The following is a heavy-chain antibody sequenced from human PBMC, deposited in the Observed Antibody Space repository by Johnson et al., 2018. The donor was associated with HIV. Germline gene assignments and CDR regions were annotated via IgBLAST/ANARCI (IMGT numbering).Heavy chain of an antibody. CDR3: AREDVGSSAPDAFDI. CDR1: GFTFSSYG. V-gene: IGHV3-33*01. Sequence: QVYLVESGGGVAQPGRSLRLSCAASGFTFSSYGMHWVRQATGKGLEWVAIIWYDGNNKYYADSVKGRLTISRDNSKNTLYLQMNSLRAEDTAVYYCAREDVGSSAPDAFDIWGQGTMVTVSS. CDR2: IWYDGNNK. J-gene: IGHJ3*02. D-gene: IGHD1-26*01.